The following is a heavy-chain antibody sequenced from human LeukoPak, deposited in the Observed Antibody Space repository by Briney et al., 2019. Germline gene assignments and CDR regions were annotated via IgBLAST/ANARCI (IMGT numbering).Heavy chain of an antibody. CDR2: INPSGGST. D-gene: IGHD6-19*01. Sequence: ASVKVSCKASGYTFTNYYIHWVRQAPGQGLEWTGIINPSGGSTSYAQKFQGRVTITADKSTSTAYMELSSLRSEDTAVYYCARDTGYSSGWYPAPRNYGMDVWGQGTTVTVSS. CDR1: GYTFTNYY. CDR3: ARDTGYSSGWYPAPRNYGMDV. J-gene: IGHJ6*02. V-gene: IGHV1-46*01.